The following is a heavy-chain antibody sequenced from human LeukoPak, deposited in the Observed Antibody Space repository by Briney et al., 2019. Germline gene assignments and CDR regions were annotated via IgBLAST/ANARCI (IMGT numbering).Heavy chain of an antibody. CDR3: AREPPTTVTTDSFDY. CDR1: GYSVKSDYH. J-gene: IGHJ4*02. D-gene: IGHD4-17*01. Sequence: SETLSLTCTVSGYSVKSDYHWGWIRQPPGKGLEWIGTIYHSGSTYYNPSLKSRVTISIDTSNNQFSLKLTSVTAADTAVYYCAREPPTTVTTDSFDYWGRGTRVTVSS. V-gene: IGHV4-38-2*02. CDR2: IYHSGST.